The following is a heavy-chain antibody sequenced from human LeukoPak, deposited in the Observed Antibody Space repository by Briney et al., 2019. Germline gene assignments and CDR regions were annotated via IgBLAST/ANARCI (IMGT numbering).Heavy chain of an antibody. CDR1: GSSVNHYY. Sequence: SETLSLTCTVSGSSVNHYYWNWLRQPPGKGLEWIGRIYTNGATNYNPSLKSRPIISIDTSKNQFSLKLTSVTAADTAVYYCARGRFLEWSDPSWFDPWGQGTLVTVSS. CDR3: ARGRFLEWSDPSWFDP. D-gene: IGHD3-3*01. CDR2: IYTNGAT. J-gene: IGHJ5*02. V-gene: IGHV4-4*07.